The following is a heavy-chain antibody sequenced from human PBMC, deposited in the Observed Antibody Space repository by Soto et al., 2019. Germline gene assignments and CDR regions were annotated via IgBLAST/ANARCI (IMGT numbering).Heavy chain of an antibody. CDR1: GGSISSDY. V-gene: IGHV4-59*01. D-gene: IGHD2-2*01. CDR3: ARAVYCTTANCWDDFHYYNIDV. CDR2: ISYSGST. Sequence: SETLSLTCTVSGGSISSDYWSWIRRPPGKGLEWIGYISYSGSTNYNPSLKSLVTISVDASKNEFSLKLSSVTAADTAVYYCARAVYCTTANCWDDFHYYNIDVWGQGTAVTVSS. J-gene: IGHJ6*02.